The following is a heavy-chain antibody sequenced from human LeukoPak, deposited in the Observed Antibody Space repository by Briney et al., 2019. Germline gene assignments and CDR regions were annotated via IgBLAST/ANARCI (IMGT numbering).Heavy chain of an antibody. V-gene: IGHV4-4*07. CDR1: GGSISSYY. J-gene: IGHJ6*03. D-gene: IGHD2-21*02. CDR2: IYTSGST. Sequence: SETLSLTCTVSGGSISSYYWSWIRQPAGKGLEWIGRIYTSGSTNYNPSLKSRVTMSVDTSKNQFSLKLSSVTAADTAVYYCARGGGYCGGDCVRNYYYYYYMDVWGKGTTVTVSS. CDR3: ARGGGYCGGDCVRNYYYYYYMDV.